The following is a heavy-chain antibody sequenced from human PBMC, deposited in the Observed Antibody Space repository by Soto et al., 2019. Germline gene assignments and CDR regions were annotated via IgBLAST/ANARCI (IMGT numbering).Heavy chain of an antibody. CDR2: ASARNTNT. CDR3: ARDVTSHGPRGYSSAWYGWFDP. Sequence: EVQLLESGGGLVQPGGSLRLSCAASGFTFSSHVMSWVRQAPGKGLEWVSAASARNTNTYYADSVRGRFTISRDNSKSTVYLQLDSLRVEDTAVYHCARDVTSHGPRGYSSAWYGWFDPCGQGTLVVVSS. V-gene: IGHV3-23*01. CDR1: GFTFSSHV. D-gene: IGHD6-19*01. J-gene: IGHJ5*02.